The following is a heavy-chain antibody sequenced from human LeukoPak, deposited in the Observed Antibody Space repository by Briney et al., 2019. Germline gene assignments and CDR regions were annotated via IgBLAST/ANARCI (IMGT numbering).Heavy chain of an antibody. CDR1: GYTFTSYD. J-gene: IGHJ2*01. V-gene: IGHV1-8*01. D-gene: IGHD2-15*01. CDR3: AREPDCSGGSCYSRYFDL. Sequence: ASVKVSCKASGYTFTSYDINWVRQATGQGLEGMGWMNPNSGNTGYAQKFQGRVTMTRNTSISTAYMELSSLRSEDTAVYYCAREPDCSGGSCYSRYFDLWGRGTLVTVSS. CDR2: MNPNSGNT.